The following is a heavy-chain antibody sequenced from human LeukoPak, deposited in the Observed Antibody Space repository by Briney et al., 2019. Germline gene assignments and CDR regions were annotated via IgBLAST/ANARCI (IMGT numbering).Heavy chain of an antibody. CDR1: GGSISSYY. J-gene: IGHJ5*02. CDR2: IYYSGST. Sequence: PSETLSLTCTVSGGSISSYYWSWIRQPPGKGLEWIGYIYYSGSTNYNPSLKSRVTMSVDTSKNQFSLKLSSVTAADTAVYYCASGRGWIEGVWFDPWGQGTLVTVSS. V-gene: IGHV4-59*01. D-gene: IGHD3-10*01. CDR3: ASGRGWIEGVWFDP.